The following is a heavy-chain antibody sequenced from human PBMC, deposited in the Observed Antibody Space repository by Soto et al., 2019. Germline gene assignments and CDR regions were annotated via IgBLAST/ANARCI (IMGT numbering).Heavy chain of an antibody. CDR3: AKATSRGIVVVPAAMDS. D-gene: IGHD2-2*01. J-gene: IGHJ4*02. CDR2: ISDSGGNT. V-gene: IGHV3-23*01. CDR1: GFTLRSYA. Sequence: HPGGSLRLSCAASGFTLRSYAMTWVRQAPGKGLEWVSAISDSGGNTHFADSVKGRFTISRDNSKNTLYLQMNSLRAEDTAVYFCAKATSRGIVVVPAAMDSWGQGTLVTV.